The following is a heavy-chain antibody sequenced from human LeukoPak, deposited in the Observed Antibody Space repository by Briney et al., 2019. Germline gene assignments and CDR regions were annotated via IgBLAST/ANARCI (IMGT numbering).Heavy chain of an antibody. V-gene: IGHV1-2*02. J-gene: IGHJ4*02. D-gene: IGHD2-2*01. Sequence: GASVKVSCKASGYTFTGYYMHWVRQAPGQGLEWMGWINPNSGGTNYAQKFQGRVTMTRDTSISTAYMELSRLRSDDTAMYYCARDLGYCSSTSCSDYWGQGTLVTVSS. CDR2: INPNSGGT. CDR3: ARDLGYCSSTSCSDY. CDR1: GYTFTGYY.